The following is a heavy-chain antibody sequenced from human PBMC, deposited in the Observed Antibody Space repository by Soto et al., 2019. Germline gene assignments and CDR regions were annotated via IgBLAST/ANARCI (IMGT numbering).Heavy chain of an antibody. CDR3: AGAGRYPPSWFDP. V-gene: IGHV4-30-4*01. J-gene: IGHJ5*01. D-gene: IGHD3-16*02. Sequence: KASETLSLTCSVSGNSISSGDYYWSWIRQPPGKGLEWIGHIFFSGSTYHNPSLKSRVSMSVDTSKNTFSLNLKSVTAEDTAVYCCAGAGRYPPSWFDPWGQGTLVTVSS. CDR1: GNSISSGDYY. CDR2: IFFSGST.